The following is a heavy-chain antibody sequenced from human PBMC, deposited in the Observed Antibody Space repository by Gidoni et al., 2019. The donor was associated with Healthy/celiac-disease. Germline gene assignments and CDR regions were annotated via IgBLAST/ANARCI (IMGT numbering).Heavy chain of an antibody. J-gene: IGHJ2*01. D-gene: IGHD2-15*01. CDR2: ISSSSSTI. Sequence: EVQLVESGGGLVQPGGSLRLSCAASGFTFSSDSMNWVRQAPGKGLEWVSYISSSSSTIYYADSVKGRFTISRDNAKNSLYLQMNSLRDEDTAVYYCARRRIRPHWYFDLWGRGTLVTVSS. CDR3: ARRRIRPHWYFDL. V-gene: IGHV3-48*02. CDR1: GFTFSSDS.